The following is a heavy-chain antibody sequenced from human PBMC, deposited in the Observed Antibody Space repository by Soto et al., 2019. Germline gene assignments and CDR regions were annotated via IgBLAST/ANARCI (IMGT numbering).Heavy chain of an antibody. CDR2: MNPNSGNT. V-gene: IGHV1-8*01. J-gene: IGHJ5*02. CDR1: GYTFTSYD. Sequence: ASVKVSCKASGYTFTSYDINWVRQATGQGLEWVGWMNPNSGNTGYAQTFQGRVTMTRNHAMTTAYLRLSSLRSEDTAVYYCARGLGYCSGGSCSWYNWFDPWGQGTLVTVSS. CDR3: ARGLGYCSGGSCSWYNWFDP. D-gene: IGHD2-15*01.